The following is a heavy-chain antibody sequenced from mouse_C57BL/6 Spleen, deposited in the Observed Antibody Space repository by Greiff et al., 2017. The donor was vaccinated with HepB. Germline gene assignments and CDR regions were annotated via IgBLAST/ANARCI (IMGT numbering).Heavy chain of an antibody. CDR3: ARSGNYYGSSHPTFDY. CDR2: IYPRSGNT. V-gene: IGHV1-81*01. J-gene: IGHJ2*01. CDR1: GYTFTSYG. D-gene: IGHD1-1*01. Sequence: VQLQQSGAELARPGASVKLSCKASGYTFTSYGISWVKQRTGQGLEWIGAIYPRSGNTYYNEKFKGKATLTEDKSSSTAYMELRSLTSEDSAVYFCARSGNYYGSSHPTFDYWGQGTTLTVSS.